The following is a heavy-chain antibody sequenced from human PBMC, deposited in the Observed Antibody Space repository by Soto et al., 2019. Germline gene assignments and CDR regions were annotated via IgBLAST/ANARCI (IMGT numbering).Heavy chain of an antibody. V-gene: IGHV4-39*01. CDR1: GGSISTSYY. CDR3: ATPWFGDGDY. D-gene: IGHD3-10*01. J-gene: IGHJ4*02. Sequence: QLQLQESGPGLVKPSETLSLTCTVSGGSISTSYYWGWNRQPPGKGLEWIGSIYYSGSTYYNPSLKSRVTISVDTSKNQFSLKLSSVTAADTAVYYCATPWFGDGDYWGQGTLVTVSS. CDR2: IYYSGST.